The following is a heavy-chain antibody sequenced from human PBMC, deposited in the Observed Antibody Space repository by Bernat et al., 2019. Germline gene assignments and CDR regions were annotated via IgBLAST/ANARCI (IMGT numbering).Heavy chain of an antibody. CDR1: GGSISSSSYY. CDR3: ALMGGDY. J-gene: IGHJ4*02. Sequence: TASGGSISSSSYYWGWIRQPPGKGLEWIGSIYYSGSTYYNPSLKSRVTISVDTSKNQFSLKLSSVTAADTAVYYCALMGGDYWGQGTLVTVSS. CDR2: IYYSGST. V-gene: IGHV4-39*01.